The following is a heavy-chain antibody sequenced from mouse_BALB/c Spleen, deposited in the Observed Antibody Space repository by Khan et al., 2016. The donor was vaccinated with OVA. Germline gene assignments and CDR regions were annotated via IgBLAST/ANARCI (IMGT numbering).Heavy chain of an antibody. CDR2: IYPGGYFT. V-gene: IGHV1-63*02. D-gene: IGHD3-1*01. Sequence: QVQLKQSGGEVARPGTSMKISCKASGYTFTNYWLGWVRQRPGHGLEWIGDIYPGGYFTNYNEQFKGKATLTVDTSTSTANMQLSSLTSEDSAVYFCARWATWYCDVWGAGTTVTVSS. J-gene: IGHJ1*01. CDR1: GYTFTNYW. CDR3: ARWATWYCDV.